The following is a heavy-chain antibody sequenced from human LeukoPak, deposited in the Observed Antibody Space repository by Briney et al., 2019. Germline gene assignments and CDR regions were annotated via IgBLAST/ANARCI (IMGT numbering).Heavy chain of an antibody. CDR1: GSTFGSYG. CDR2: ISYDGSNK. V-gene: IGHV3-30*18. CDR3: AKIAIGNGYYYYYYMDV. D-gene: IGHD2-8*01. Sequence: GRSLRLPCAASGSTFGSYGMHWVRQAPGKGLEWVAVISYDGSNKYYADSVKGRFTISRDNSKNTLYLQMNSLRAEDTAVYYCAKIAIGNGYYYYYYMDVWGKGTTVTVSS. J-gene: IGHJ6*03.